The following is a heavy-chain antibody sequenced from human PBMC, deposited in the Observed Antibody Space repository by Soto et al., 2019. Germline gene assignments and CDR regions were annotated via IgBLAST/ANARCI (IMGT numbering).Heavy chain of an antibody. J-gene: IGHJ5*02. Sequence: GSLRLCCAASVFKGRNYAIHWVRQAPGKGLEWLAVIWFDGSKKYYADSVKGRFTISRDNSKNTVYLDMNSLTADDSGVFYCARAHTMMILDRFDPWGHGTLVTVSS. D-gene: IGHD3-22*01. CDR1: VFKGRNYA. CDR2: IWFDGSKK. CDR3: ARAHTMMILDRFDP. V-gene: IGHV3-33*01.